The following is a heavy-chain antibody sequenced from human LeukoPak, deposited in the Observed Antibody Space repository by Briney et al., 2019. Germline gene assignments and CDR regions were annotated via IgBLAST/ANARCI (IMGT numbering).Heavy chain of an antibody. CDR1: GYTFTGFF. Sequence: ASVKVSCKASGYTFTGFFIHWVRQAPGEGLEWMGWINPGSGGTNYAQNFRGRVTMTRDTSTSTVYMELSSLSIEDTAVYYCSRDLGGSYNDYWGQGTMVTVSS. CDR2: INPGSGGT. D-gene: IGHD1-26*01. V-gene: IGHV1-2*02. CDR3: SRDLGGSYNDY. J-gene: IGHJ4*02.